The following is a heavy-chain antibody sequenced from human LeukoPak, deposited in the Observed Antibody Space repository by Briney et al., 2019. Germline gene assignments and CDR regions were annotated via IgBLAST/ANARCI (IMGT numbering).Heavy chain of an antibody. V-gene: IGHV4-38-2*02. Sequence: SETPSLTCTVSGYSISSGFYWGWIRQPPGKGLEWIGNVYHGGSSYYNPSLKSRVTISVDTSKNQFSLNLYSVTAADTAVYYCARRVGSSDCFDYWGQGTLVTVSS. CDR1: GYSISSGFY. CDR2: VYHGGSS. D-gene: IGHD6-6*01. CDR3: ARRVGSSDCFDY. J-gene: IGHJ4*02.